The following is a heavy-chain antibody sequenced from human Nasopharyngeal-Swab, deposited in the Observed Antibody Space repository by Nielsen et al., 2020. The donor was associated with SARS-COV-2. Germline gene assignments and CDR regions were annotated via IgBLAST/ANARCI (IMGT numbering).Heavy chain of an antibody. CDR1: GGSFSGYY. V-gene: IGHV4-34*01. Sequence: SETLSLTCAVYGGSFSGYYWSWIRQPPGKGLEWIGEINHSGSTNYNPSLKSRVTISVDTSKNQFSLKLSSVTAADTAVYYCARDPGGYWGQETLVTVSS. J-gene: IGHJ4*02. CDR3: ARDPGGY. D-gene: IGHD2-15*01. CDR2: INHSGST.